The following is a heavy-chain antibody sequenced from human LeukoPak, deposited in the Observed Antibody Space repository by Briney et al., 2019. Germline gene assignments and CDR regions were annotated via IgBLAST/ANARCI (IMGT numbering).Heavy chain of an antibody. CDR3: ARGTGYSSSWYVRSPYYYHGMDV. V-gene: IGHV1-69*04. CDR1: GGTFSSYA. Sequence: GSSVKVSCKASGGTFSSYAISWVRQAPGQGLEWMGRIIPIFGIANYAQKFQGRVTITADKSTSTAYMELSSLRSEDTAVYYCARGTGYSSSWYVRSPYYYHGMDVWGQGTTVTVSS. D-gene: IGHD6-13*01. CDR2: IIPIFGIA. J-gene: IGHJ6*02.